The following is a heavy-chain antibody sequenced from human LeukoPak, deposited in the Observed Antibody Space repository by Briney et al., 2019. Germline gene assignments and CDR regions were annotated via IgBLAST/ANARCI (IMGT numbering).Heavy chain of an antibody. CDR3: ARDSHSGFQ. J-gene: IGHJ4*02. V-gene: IGHV4-34*01. Sequence: SETLSLTCTASDGSFNFYFWHWIRQPPGKGLDWIGEIDNRGSTQYNPSLRSRVTISVDTSRNQFSLELTSVTAAGTAVYFCARDSHSGFQWGQGTLVTVSS. D-gene: IGHD3-10*01. CDR1: DGSFNFYF. CDR2: IDNRGST.